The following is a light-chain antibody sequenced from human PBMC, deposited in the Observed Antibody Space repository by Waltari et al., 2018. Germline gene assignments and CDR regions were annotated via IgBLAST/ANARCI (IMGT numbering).Light chain of an antibody. Sequence: QSALTQPASVSGSPGQSLTISCTGPTSDVGGYDYVSLYQHHPAKAPKLMIYDVSERPSGVSNLFSGSKSGNTASLTISGLQAEDEADYYCSSYTTSSTPGVFGTGTKVTVL. V-gene: IGLV2-14*03. J-gene: IGLJ1*01. CDR1: TSDVGGYDY. CDR2: DVS. CDR3: SSYTTSSTPGV.